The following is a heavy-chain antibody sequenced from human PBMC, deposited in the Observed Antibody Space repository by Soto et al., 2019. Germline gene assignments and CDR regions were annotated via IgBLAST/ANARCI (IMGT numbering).Heavy chain of an antibody. D-gene: IGHD5-18*01. CDR2: ISYDGSNK. CDR1: GFTFSSYA. Sequence: QVQLVESGGGVVQPGRSLRLSCAASGFTFSSYAMHWVRQAPGKGLEWVAVISYDGSNKYYADSVKGRFTISRDNSKNPLYLQRNSLRAEDTAVYYCARDVDTAKANVLYDYWGQGTLVTVSS. V-gene: IGHV3-30-3*01. J-gene: IGHJ4*02. CDR3: ARDVDTAKANVLYDY.